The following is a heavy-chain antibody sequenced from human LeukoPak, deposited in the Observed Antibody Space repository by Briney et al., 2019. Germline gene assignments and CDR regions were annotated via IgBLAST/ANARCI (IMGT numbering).Heavy chain of an antibody. Sequence: GGSLRLSCAASGFTFSSYWMHWVRQAPGKGLVWVSRINSDGSSTSYADSVKGRFTISRDNAKNTLYLQMNSLRAEDTAVYYCARDTKLGGWVGATDDDAFDIWGQGTMVTVSS. V-gene: IGHV3-74*01. CDR1: GFTFSSYW. CDR2: INSDGSST. D-gene: IGHD1-26*01. J-gene: IGHJ3*02. CDR3: ARDTKLGGWVGATDDDAFDI.